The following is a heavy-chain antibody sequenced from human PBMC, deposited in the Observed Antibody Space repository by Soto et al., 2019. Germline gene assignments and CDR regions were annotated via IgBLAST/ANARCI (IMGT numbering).Heavy chain of an antibody. Sequence: SETLSLTCTVSGGSIDSDYWSWIRQPPGKGLEWLGYIYYSGSTNYNPSLKSRGTISLDTSEKKFSLNLRSVTAADTAVYYCARGVSSFDLWGQGTLVTVSS. V-gene: IGHV4-59*01. D-gene: IGHD3-10*01. CDR2: IYYSGST. CDR1: GGSIDSDY. J-gene: IGHJ5*01. CDR3: ARGVSSFDL.